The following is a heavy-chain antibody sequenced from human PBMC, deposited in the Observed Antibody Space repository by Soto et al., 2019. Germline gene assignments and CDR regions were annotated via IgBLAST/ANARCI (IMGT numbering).Heavy chain of an antibody. D-gene: IGHD3-10*01. J-gene: IGHJ5*02. Sequence: QVQLQESGPGLVKPSGTLSLTCTVSGGSFSSYHWSWIRLSPGKGLEWIGYIHYSGSTNYNPSLKSRVTISIDTSKNQFSLRLSSVTAADTAVYYCARGLMIGGVIVLGWFDPRGQGTLVTVSS. CDR2: IHYSGST. CDR1: GGSFSSYH. V-gene: IGHV4-59*01. CDR3: ARGLMIGGVIVLGWFDP.